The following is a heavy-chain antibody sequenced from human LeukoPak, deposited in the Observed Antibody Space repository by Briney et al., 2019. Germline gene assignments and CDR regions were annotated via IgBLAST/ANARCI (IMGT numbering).Heavy chain of an antibody. CDR3: ARGRGVVGFLILAKSYYGMDV. D-gene: IGHD2/OR15-2a*01. CDR1: GGSISSYY. Sequence: SETLSLTCTVSGGSISSYYWSWIRQPPGEGLEWIGEINHSGSTNYNPSLKSRVTILVDTSKNQFSLKLSSVTAADTAVYYCARGRGVVGFLILAKSYYGMDVWGQGTTVTVSS. CDR2: INHSGST. J-gene: IGHJ6*02. V-gene: IGHV4-34*01.